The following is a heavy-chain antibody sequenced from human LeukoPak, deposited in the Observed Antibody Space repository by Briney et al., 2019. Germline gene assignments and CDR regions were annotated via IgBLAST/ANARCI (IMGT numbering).Heavy chain of an antibody. D-gene: IGHD6-19*01. J-gene: IGHJ4*02. V-gene: IGHV3-74*01. Sequence: PGGSLRLSCAASGFTFSSYWMHWVRQAPGRGLMWFSRINTDGSSTTYADRVKGRFTISRDNAKNTLYLQMNSLRAEDTAVYYCATEAYSSGWYYFDYWGQGTLVTVSS. CDR3: ATEAYSSGWYYFDY. CDR1: GFTFSSYW. CDR2: INTDGSST.